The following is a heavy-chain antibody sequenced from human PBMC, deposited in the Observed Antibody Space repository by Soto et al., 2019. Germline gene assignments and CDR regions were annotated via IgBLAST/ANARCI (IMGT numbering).Heavy chain of an antibody. D-gene: IGHD3-10*01. CDR3: ARDSYFGSGIHYILDH. V-gene: IGHV3-30*03. CDR1: GFTFSSYG. J-gene: IGHJ4*02. Sequence: QVQLVESGGGVVQPGRSLRLSCAASGFTFSSYGMHWVRQAPGKGLEWVAVVSSHESDKYYIDSVEGRFTIFRDNYRNTLFLQMNSLRAEDTAVYYCARDSYFGSGIHYILDHWGQGTLVTVSS. CDR2: VSSHESDK.